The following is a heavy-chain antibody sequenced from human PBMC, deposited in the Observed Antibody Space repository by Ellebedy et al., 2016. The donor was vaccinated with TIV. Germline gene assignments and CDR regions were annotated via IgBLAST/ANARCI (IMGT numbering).Heavy chain of an antibody. J-gene: IGHJ4*02. CDR3: AKDRELLY. Sequence: GESLKISXAASGFTFSSYAMSWVRQAPGKGLEWVSAISGSGGSTYYADSVKGRFTISRDNSKNTLYLQMNSLRAEDTAVYNCAKDRELLYWGQGTLVTVSS. V-gene: IGHV3-23*01. CDR2: ISGSGGST. D-gene: IGHD1-26*01. CDR1: GFTFSSYA.